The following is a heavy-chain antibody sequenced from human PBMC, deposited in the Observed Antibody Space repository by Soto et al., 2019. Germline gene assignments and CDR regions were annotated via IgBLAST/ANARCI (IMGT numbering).Heavy chain of an antibody. D-gene: IGHD3-16*02. CDR2: VNSDGSIT. V-gene: IGHV3-74*01. CDR1: GFTFSSYW. Sequence: GGSLRLSCAASGFTFSSYWMHWVRQVPEKGLVWVSRVNSDGSITNYADAVKGRFTISRDNVKNTLYLQMNSLRAEDTAVYYCVRYPRSVGGSYRPDYWGQGTLVTVSS. J-gene: IGHJ4*02. CDR3: VRYPRSVGGSYRPDY.